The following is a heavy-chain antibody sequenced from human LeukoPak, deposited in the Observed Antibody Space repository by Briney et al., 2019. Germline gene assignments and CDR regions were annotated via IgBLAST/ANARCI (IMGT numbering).Heavy chain of an antibody. CDR3: AKRGAEVGATVAPGDY. V-gene: IGHV3-23*01. CDR2: ISDSGGST. J-gene: IGHJ4*02. D-gene: IGHD1-26*01. CDR1: RFTFSSYV. Sequence: PVGSLRLSCAASRFTFSSYVMSWVRQAPGKGLEWVSAISDSGGSTYYADSVKGRFTISRDNSKNTLYLQMNSLRAEDTAVYYCAKRGAEVGATVAPGDYWGQGTLVTVSS.